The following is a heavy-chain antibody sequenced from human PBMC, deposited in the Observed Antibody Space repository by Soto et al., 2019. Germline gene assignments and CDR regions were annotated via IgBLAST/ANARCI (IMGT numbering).Heavy chain of an antibody. CDR2: ISGSGGST. V-gene: IGHV3-23*01. CDR3: EGEDSSGYLPY. Sequence: GGSLRLSCAASGFTFSSYAMSWVRQAPGKGLEWVSAISGSGGSTYYADSVKGRFTISRDNSKNTLYLQMNSLRAEDTAVYYCEGEDSSGYLPYWGQGTLVTVSS. D-gene: IGHD3-22*01. J-gene: IGHJ4*02. CDR1: GFTFSSYA.